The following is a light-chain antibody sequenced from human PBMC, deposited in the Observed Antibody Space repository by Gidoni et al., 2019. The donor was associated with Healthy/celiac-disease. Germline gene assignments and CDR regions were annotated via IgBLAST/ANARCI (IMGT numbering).Light chain of an antibody. V-gene: IGLV2-14*01. Sequence: QSALTQPASVSGSPGQSITISCTGTSSDVGGYNYVSWYQQHPGKAPKLMIYEVSNRPSGVSNRFSVSKSGNTASLTISGLQAEDEADYYCSSYTSSSHLGVFGTGTKVTVL. CDR3: SSYTSSSHLGV. J-gene: IGLJ1*01. CDR1: SSDVGGYNY. CDR2: EVS.